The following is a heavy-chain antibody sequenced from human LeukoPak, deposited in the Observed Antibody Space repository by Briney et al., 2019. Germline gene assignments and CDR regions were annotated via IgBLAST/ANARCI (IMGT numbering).Heavy chain of an antibody. D-gene: IGHD1-7*01. CDR1: VFTFSTYS. CDR2: ISTSSSTI. CDR3: ARAGMTGTPDY. V-gene: IGHV3-48*01. J-gene: IGHJ4*02. Sequence: PGGSLRLSCAASVFTFSTYSMNWVRQAPGKGLEWVSYISTSSSTIYYADSVKGRFTISRDDAKNSLYLQMNSLRAEDTAVYYCARAGMTGTPDYWGQGTLVTVSS.